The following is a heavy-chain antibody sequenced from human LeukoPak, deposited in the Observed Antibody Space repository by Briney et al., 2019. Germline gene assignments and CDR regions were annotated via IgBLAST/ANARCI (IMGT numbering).Heavy chain of an antibody. J-gene: IGHJ4*02. CDR1: GFTFSSYA. CDR2: ISGSGGST. V-gene: IGHV3-23*01. CDR3: AKSTANELELLLDY. D-gene: IGHD1-7*01. Sequence: GGSLRLSCAASGFTFSSYAMSWVRQAPGKGLEWVSAISGSGGSTYYADSVKGRFTISRDNSKNTLYLQMNSLRAEDTAVYYCAKSTANELELLLDYWGQGTLVTVSS.